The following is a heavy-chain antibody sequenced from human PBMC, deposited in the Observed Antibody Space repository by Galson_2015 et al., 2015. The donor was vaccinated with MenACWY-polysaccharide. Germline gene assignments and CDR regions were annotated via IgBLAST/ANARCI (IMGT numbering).Heavy chain of an antibody. Sequence: SLRLSCAASGFTFSSYGMHWVRQAPGKGLEWVAVISYDGSNKYYADSVKGRFTISRDNSKNTLYLQMNSLRAEDTAVYYCAKPYYYDSSGLLFFDYWGQGTLVTVSS. CDR1: GFTFSSYG. CDR2: ISYDGSNK. D-gene: IGHD3-22*01. CDR3: AKPYYYDSSGLLFFDY. J-gene: IGHJ4*02. V-gene: IGHV3-30*18.